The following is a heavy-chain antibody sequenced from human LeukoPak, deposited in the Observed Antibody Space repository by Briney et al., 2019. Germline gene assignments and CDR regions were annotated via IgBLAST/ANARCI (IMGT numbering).Heavy chain of an antibody. Sequence: SETLSLTCTVSGGSISSGSYYWSWIRQPAGKGLEWIGRIYTSGSTNYNPSLKSRVTISVDTSKNQFSLKLSSVTAADTAVYYCARYDVLDAFDIWGQGTMVTVSS. D-gene: IGHD3/OR15-3a*01. V-gene: IGHV4-61*02. CDR3: ARYDVLDAFDI. J-gene: IGHJ3*02. CDR1: GGSISSGSYY. CDR2: IYTSGST.